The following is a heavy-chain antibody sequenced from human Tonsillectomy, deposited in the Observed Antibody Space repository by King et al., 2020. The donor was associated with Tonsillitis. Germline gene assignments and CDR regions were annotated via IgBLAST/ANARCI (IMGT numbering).Heavy chain of an antibody. CDR2: INHSGST. V-gene: IGHV4-34*01. CDR3: TRGQGSEWYFDL. Sequence: VQLQQWGAGLLKPSETLSLTCAVYGGSFSGYFWSWIRQPPGKGLEWIGEINHSGSTNYNPSLKSRVTLSVDTSKNQFSLKLSSVTAADTAVYYCTRGQGSEWYFDLWGRGTLVTVSS. J-gene: IGHJ2*01. CDR1: GGSFSGYF.